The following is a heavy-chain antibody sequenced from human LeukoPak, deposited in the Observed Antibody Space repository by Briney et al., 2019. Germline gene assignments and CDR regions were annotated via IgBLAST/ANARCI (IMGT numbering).Heavy chain of an antibody. V-gene: IGHV3-30*02. CDR2: IRYDGSNK. J-gene: IGHJ4*02. Sequence: GGSLRLSCAASGFTFSSYGMHWVRQAPGKGLEWVAFIRYDGSNKYYADSVKGRFTISRDNSKNTLYLQMNSLRAEDTAVYYCAKDYSYYDILTGSIDYWGQGTLVTVSS. D-gene: IGHD3-9*01. CDR1: GFTFSSYG. CDR3: AKDYSYYDILTGSIDY.